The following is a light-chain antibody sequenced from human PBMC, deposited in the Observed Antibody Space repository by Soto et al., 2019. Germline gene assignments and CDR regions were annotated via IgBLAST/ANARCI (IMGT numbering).Light chain of an antibody. Sequence: QSALTQPASVSGSPGQSITISCTGTSSDVGGYNYVSWYQQHPGKAPKHIIYDVSNRPSGVSNRFSGAKSGNTASLTISGLQAEDEADYHCCSYTSRRTRVFGGGTKVTVL. CDR1: SSDVGGYNY. CDR3: CSYTSRRTRV. V-gene: IGLV2-14*03. CDR2: DVS. J-gene: IGLJ3*02.